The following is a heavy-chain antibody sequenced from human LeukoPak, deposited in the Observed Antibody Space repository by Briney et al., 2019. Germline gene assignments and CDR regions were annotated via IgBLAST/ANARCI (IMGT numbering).Heavy chain of an antibody. V-gene: IGHV1-18*01. CDR3: ASFLIAPYYFDY. D-gene: IGHD2/OR15-2a*01. J-gene: IGHJ4*02. CDR2: ISAYNGNT. CDR1: GYTFTSYG. Sequence: ASVKVSCKASGYTFTSYGISWVRQAPGQGLEWMGWISAYNGNTNYAQILQGRVTMTTDTSTSTAYMELRSLRSDDTAVYYCASFLIAPYYFDYWGQGTLVTVSS.